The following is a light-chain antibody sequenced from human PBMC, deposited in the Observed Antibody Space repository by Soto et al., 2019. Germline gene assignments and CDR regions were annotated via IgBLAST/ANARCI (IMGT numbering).Light chain of an antibody. V-gene: IGKV1-5*03. CDR3: QQYNSYWVT. CDR1: QSISSW. CDR2: KAS. J-gene: IGKJ2*01. Sequence: DIQMTQSPSTLSASVGDRVTISCLASQSISSWLAWYQQKPGKAPKLQIYKASSLESGVTSRFSGSGSGTEFTLTISSLQPDDFATYYCQQYNSYWVTFGQGTKLEI.